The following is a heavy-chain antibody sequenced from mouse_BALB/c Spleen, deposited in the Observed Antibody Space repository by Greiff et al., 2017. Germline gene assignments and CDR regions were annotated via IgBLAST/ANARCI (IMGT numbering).Heavy chain of an antibody. V-gene: IGHV2-2*02. Sequence: QVQLKESGPGLVQPSQSLSITCTVSGFSLTSYGVHWVRQSPGKGLEWLGVIWSGGSTDYNAAFISRLSISKDNSKSQVFYKMNSLQANDTAIYYCARSNRYEGYAMDYWGQGTSVTVSS. CDR2: IWSGGST. CDR3: ARSNRYEGYAMDY. CDR1: GFSLTSYG. D-gene: IGHD2-14*01. J-gene: IGHJ4*01.